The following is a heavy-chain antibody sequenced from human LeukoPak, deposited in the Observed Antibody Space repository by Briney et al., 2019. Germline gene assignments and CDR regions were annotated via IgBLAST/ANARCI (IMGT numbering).Heavy chain of an antibody. J-gene: IGHJ4*02. V-gene: IGHV3-21*01. CDR1: GFTFSSYT. CDR2: ISSSSSNI. Sequence: GGSLRLSCAASGFTFSSYTMNWVRQAPGKGLEWVSSISSSSSNIYYADSVKGRFTISRDNAENSLYLQMNSLRVEDTAFHYCARDLAYSRLDYWGQGMLVTVSS. D-gene: IGHD5-18*01. CDR3: ARDLAYSRLDY.